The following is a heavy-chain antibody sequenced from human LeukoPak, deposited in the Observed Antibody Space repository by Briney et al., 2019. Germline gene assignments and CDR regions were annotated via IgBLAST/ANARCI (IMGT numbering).Heavy chain of an antibody. CDR2: ISGSGSNT. D-gene: IGHD3-16*01. V-gene: IGHV3-23*01. Sequence: PGGSLRLSCAASGFTFSSNAMSWVRQAPGKGLEWVSGISGSGSNTYYADSVKGRFTISRDNSKNTLYLQINSLRAEDTAIYYCAKDGGKVDPMEDWGQGTLVIVSS. J-gene: IGHJ4*02. CDR3: AKDGGKVDPMED. CDR1: GFTFSSNA.